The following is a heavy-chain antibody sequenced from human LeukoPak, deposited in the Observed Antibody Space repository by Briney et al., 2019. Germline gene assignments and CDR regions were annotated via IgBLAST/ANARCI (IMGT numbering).Heavy chain of an antibody. V-gene: IGHV4-39*07. J-gene: IGHJ5*02. CDR2: IYYSGST. CDR3: ARAYSSSWYFNWFDP. D-gene: IGHD6-13*01. CDR1: GGSISSSSYY. Sequence: SETLSLTCTVSGGSISSSSYYWGWIRQPPGKGLEWIGSIYYSGSTYYNASLESRATISVDTSKNQFSLKLSSVTAADTAVYYCARAYSSSWYFNWFDPWGQGTLVTVSS.